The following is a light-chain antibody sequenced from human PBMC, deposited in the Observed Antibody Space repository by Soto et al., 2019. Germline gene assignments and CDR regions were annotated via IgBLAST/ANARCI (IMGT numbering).Light chain of an antibody. CDR2: RNN. Sequence: QSVLTQPPSASGTPGQRVTISCSGSSSNIGSNYVYWYQQLPGTVPQLLIYRNNERPSGVPDRFSGSKSGTSDSLAISGLRSEDEADYYSAAWDDSMSGVVFGGGTKITVL. V-gene: IGLV1-47*01. CDR3: AAWDDSMSGVV. CDR1: SSNIGSNY. J-gene: IGLJ2*01.